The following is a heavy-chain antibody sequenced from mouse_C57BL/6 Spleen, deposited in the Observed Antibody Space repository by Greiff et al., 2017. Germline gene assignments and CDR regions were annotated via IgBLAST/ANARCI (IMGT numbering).Heavy chain of an antibody. CDR2: IYPGDGDT. Sequence: VQLQQSGPELVKPGASVKISCKASGYAFSSSWMNWVKQRPGKGLEWIGRIYPGDGDTNYNGKFKGKATLNADKASSTAYIQLSSLTSEDSAVYFCARGLIYYDYDVDYFDYWGQSTTLSVAS. J-gene: IGHJ2*01. V-gene: IGHV1-82*01. CDR3: ARGLIYYDYDVDYFDY. CDR1: GYAFSSSW. D-gene: IGHD2-4*01.